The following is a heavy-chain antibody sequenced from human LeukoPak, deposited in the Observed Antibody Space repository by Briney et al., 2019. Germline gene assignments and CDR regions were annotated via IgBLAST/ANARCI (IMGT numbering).Heavy chain of an antibody. J-gene: IGHJ4*02. CDR2: IKQDGSEK. D-gene: IGHD3-10*01. CDR1: GFTFSSYW. CDR3: AREGAYYGSGSYSY. Sequence: GGSLRLSCAASGFTFSSYWMSWVRQAPGKGLEWVANIKQDGSEKYYVDSVKGRFTISRDNAKNSLYLQMNSLRAEDTAVYYCAREGAYYGSGSYSYWGQGTLVTVSS. V-gene: IGHV3-7*01.